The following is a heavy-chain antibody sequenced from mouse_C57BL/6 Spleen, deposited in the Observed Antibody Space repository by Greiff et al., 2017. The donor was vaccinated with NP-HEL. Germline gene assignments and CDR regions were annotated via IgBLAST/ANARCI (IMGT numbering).Heavy chain of an antibody. V-gene: IGHV1-64*01. CDR1: GSTFTSYW. Sequence: QVQLQQPGAELVKPGASVKLSCKASGSTFTSYWLHWVKQRPGQGLEWIGMIHPNSGSTNYNEKFKSKATLTVDKSSSTAYMQLSSLTSEDSAVYYCARQAGTTWFAYWGQGTLVTVSA. CDR2: IHPNSGST. D-gene: IGHD3-2*02. CDR3: ARQAGTTWFAY. J-gene: IGHJ3*01.